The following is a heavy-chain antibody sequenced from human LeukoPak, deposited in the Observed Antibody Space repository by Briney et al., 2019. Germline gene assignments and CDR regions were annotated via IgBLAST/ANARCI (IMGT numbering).Heavy chain of an antibody. Sequence: GGSLRLSCAASGFTFSSYAIHWVRQAPGKGLEWVAIIWYDGSNKYYADSVKGRFTISRDNSKNTLYLQMNSLRAEDTAVYYCARGELGIAAAGIDYWGQGTLVTVSS. CDR2: IWYDGSNK. V-gene: IGHV3-33*08. CDR3: ARGELGIAAAGIDY. CDR1: GFTFSSYA. J-gene: IGHJ4*02. D-gene: IGHD6-13*01.